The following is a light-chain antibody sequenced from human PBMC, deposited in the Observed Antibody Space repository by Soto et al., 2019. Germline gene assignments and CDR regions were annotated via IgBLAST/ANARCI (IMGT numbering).Light chain of an antibody. CDR2: AAS. J-gene: IGKJ1*01. CDR1: QSISSY. Sequence: DIQMTQSPSSLSASVGDRVTINCRASQSISSYLNWYQQKPGKAPKLLIYAASSLQSGVPSRFSGSGSGTDFTLTISSLQHEDFATYYCQQSYSTLWTFGQGTKVEIK. CDR3: QQSYSTLWT. V-gene: IGKV1-39*01.